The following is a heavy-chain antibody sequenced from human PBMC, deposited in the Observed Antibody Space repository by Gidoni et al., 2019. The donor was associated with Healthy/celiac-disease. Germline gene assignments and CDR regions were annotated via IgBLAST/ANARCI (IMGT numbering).Heavy chain of an antibody. D-gene: IGHD3-10*01. CDR3: ARVSGSGSYQTPAYKYYYYYGMDV. CDR2: INSDGRST. V-gene: IGHV3-74*01. Sequence: EVQLVESGGGLVQPGGSLRLSCAASGFTFSSYWLHWVRQAPGKGLVWVSRINSDGRSTSYADSVKGRFTISRDNAKNTLYLQMNSLRAEDTAVYYCARVSGSGSYQTPAYKYYYYYGMDVWGQGTTVTVSS. J-gene: IGHJ6*02. CDR1: GFTFSSYW.